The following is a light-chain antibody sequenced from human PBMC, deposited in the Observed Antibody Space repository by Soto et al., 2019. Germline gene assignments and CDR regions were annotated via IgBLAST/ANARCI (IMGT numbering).Light chain of an antibody. J-gene: IGKJ1*01. Sequence: DIHITQSPSTLSASVVDRVTITFRASQSINGWLAWYQQKAGKAPKLLISDASSLESGVPSRFSGSGSGTEFTLTISSLQPDDFATYYCQQYNSYWTCGQGTKGDIK. CDR1: QSINGW. V-gene: IGKV1-5*01. CDR3: QQYNSYWT. CDR2: DAS.